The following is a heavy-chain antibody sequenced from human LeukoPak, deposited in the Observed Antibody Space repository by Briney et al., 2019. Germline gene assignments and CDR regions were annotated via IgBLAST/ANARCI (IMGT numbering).Heavy chain of an antibody. Sequence: GRSLRLSCAASGFTFSSYGMHWVRQAPGKGLEWVAVISYDGSNKYYADSVKGRFTISRDNSKSTLYLQMNSLRAEDTAVYYCSGKDFDYWGQGTLVTVSS. V-gene: IGHV3-30*03. D-gene: IGHD1-26*01. CDR1: GFTFSSYG. CDR3: SGKDFDY. J-gene: IGHJ4*02. CDR2: ISYDGSNK.